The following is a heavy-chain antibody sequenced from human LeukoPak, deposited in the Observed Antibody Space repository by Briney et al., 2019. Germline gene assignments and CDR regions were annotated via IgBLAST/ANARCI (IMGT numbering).Heavy chain of an antibody. D-gene: IGHD5-18*01. J-gene: IGHJ4*02. V-gene: IGHV3-23*01. CDR3: AGRVTGYSSGYVY. CDR2: ISGSAHKI. Sequence: PGGSLRLSCAASGFTLSNYAVSWVRQAPEKGLDWVSVISGSAHKIRYADSVKGRFTISRDNSENIVYLQMNNLRAEDTAVYYCAGRVTGYSSGYVYWGQGTLVTVSS. CDR1: GFTLSNYA.